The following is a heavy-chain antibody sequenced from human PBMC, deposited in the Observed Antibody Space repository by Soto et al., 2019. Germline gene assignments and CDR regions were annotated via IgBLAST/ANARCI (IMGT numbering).Heavy chain of an antibody. CDR1: GYTFTSYY. D-gene: IGHD6-13*01. V-gene: IGHV1-46*01. Sequence: ASVKVSCKASGYTFTSYYMHWVRQAPGQGLEWMGIINPSGSSTSYAQKFQGRVTMTRDTSTSTVFMELSSLRSEDTAVYYCAKGGIAAAGIYWGQGTLVTVTS. CDR3: AKGGIAAAGIY. J-gene: IGHJ4*02. CDR2: INPSGSST.